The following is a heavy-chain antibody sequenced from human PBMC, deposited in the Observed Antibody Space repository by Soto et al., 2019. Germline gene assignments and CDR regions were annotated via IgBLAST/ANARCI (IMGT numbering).Heavy chain of an antibody. CDR2: INPSDGST. Sequence: QVQVVQSGAEVKKPGASVKVFCKASGYTFTSYYMHWVRQAPGQGLEWMGIINPSDGSTKYAQRFQGRVTMTRDTSTSTVYMELSSLRSEDTAVYYCAGVGYSSSWYSYGYWGQGTLVTVSS. D-gene: IGHD6-13*01. V-gene: IGHV1-46*01. CDR3: AGVGYSSSWYSYGY. J-gene: IGHJ4*02. CDR1: GYTFTSYY.